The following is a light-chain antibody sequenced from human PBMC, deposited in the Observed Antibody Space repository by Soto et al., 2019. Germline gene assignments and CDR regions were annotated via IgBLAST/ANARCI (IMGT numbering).Light chain of an antibody. Sequence: QSVLTQPPSASGTPGQRVTISCSGSSSNIGSNHVYWYQQVPGTAPKLLIYRSNQRPSGVPDRFSGSKSGTSASLAISGLRSEDEADYYCAAWGDTLSGFYVFGTGTKVTVL. J-gene: IGLJ1*01. CDR2: RSN. V-gene: IGLV1-47*01. CDR3: AAWGDTLSGFYV. CDR1: SSNIGSNH.